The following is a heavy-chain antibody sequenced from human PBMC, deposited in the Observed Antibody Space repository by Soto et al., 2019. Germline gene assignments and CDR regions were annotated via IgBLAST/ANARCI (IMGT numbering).Heavy chain of an antibody. CDR3: ARGRDGYNYPNFDY. CDR1: GGSFKSGSYS. V-gene: IGHV4-61*01. J-gene: IGHJ4*02. Sequence: SETLSLTCTVSGGSFKSGSYSWSWIRQPPGKGLEWIGHVSHTGSTSYNPSLKSRVTISVDTSKKQFSLNLTSVTAADTAVYYCARGRDGYNYPNFDYWGQGTLVTVSS. D-gene: IGHD5-12*01. CDR2: VSHTGST.